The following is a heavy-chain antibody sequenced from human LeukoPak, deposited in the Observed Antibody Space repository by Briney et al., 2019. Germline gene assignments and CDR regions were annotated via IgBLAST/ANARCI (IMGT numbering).Heavy chain of an antibody. Sequence: HPGGSLRLSCAASGFTFSSYAMSWVRQAPGKGLEWVSSISGRGASTYYAASVKGRFTISRDNSKNTLYLQMNSLRAEDTAVYYCAKDITENTWFDPWGQGTLVTVSS. J-gene: IGHJ5*02. D-gene: IGHD3-3*01. CDR3: AKDITENTWFDP. V-gene: IGHV3-23*01. CDR1: GFTFSSYA. CDR2: ISGRGAST.